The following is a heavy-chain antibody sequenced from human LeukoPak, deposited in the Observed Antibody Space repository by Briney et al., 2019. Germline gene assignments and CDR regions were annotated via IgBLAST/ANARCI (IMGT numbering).Heavy chain of an antibody. CDR3: AKDGFGGDATVVTPGLFDH. Sequence: GGSLRLSCAASGFTFSNYDMHWVRQAPGKGLEWVTFIRYDGRNKYYADSVKGRFTISRDNSKNTLYLQMNSLRAEDTAVYYGAKDGFGGDATVVTPGLFDHWGQGTLVTVSS. J-gene: IGHJ4*02. V-gene: IGHV3-30*02. D-gene: IGHD4-23*01. CDR1: GFTFSNYD. CDR2: IRYDGRNK.